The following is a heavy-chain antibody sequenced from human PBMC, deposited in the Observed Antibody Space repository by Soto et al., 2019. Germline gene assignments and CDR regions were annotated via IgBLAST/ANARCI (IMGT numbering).Heavy chain of an antibody. D-gene: IGHD2-21*02. Sequence: SETLTLTCTVSGGSISSGGYYWSWIRQHPGKGLEWIGYIYYSGSTYYNPSLKSRVTISVDTSKNQFSLKLSSVTAADTAVYYCARVVTYGGNSGIDYWGQGTLVTVSS. CDR1: GGSISSGGYY. CDR3: ARVVTYGGNSGIDY. V-gene: IGHV4-31*03. J-gene: IGHJ4*02. CDR2: IYYSGST.